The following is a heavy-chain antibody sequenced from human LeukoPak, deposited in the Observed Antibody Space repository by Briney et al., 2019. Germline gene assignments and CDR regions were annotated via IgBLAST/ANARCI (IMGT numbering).Heavy chain of an antibody. CDR3: ARGLLTGGYDN. D-gene: IGHD5-18*01. CDR1: GGSISPYY. Sequence: KPSETLSPTCTVSGGSISPYYWSWIRQPPGKGLEWIGYTYYTGSTDYNPSLKSPVTISVDTSKNQFSLELRSVTAADTAVYYCARGLLTGGYDNWGHGTLVTVSS. V-gene: IGHV4-59*01. CDR2: TYYTGST. J-gene: IGHJ4*01.